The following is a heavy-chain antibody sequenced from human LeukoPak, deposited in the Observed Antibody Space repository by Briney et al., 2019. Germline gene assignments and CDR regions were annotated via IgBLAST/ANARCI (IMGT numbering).Heavy chain of an antibody. CDR3: ARYSAYNSFDA. Sequence: SETLSLTCTVSGGSISGYYWTWIRQPPGEGLEWIGYIYYRGNTDYNPSLKSRVTISVDTSKIQFSLKLTSVTAADTAIYYCARYSAYNSFDAWGQGTLVTVSS. CDR2: IYYRGNT. D-gene: IGHD1-26*01. V-gene: IGHV4-59*01. CDR1: GGSISGYY. J-gene: IGHJ5*02.